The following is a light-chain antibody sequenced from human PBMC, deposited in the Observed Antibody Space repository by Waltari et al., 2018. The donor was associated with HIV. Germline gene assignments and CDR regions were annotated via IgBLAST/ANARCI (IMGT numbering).Light chain of an antibody. V-gene: IGLV2-23*02. CDR2: EVT. Sequence: QSALTQPASVSGSPGQSITISCTGPSSAVGSYNLVSWYQHHPHKAPQVVIYEVTKRPSGVSNRFSGSKSGNTASLTISGLQAEDESDYYCCSYAGSRGVVFGGGTKLTVL. CDR1: SSAVGSYNL. CDR3: CSYAGSRGVV. J-gene: IGLJ2*01.